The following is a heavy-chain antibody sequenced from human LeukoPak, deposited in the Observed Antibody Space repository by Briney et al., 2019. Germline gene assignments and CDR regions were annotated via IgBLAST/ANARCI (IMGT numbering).Heavy chain of an antibody. CDR2: IYHSGST. CDR1: GGSISSGGYY. CDR3: ARAIMITFGGPSDAFDI. J-gene: IGHJ3*02. D-gene: IGHD3-16*01. V-gene: IGHV4-30-2*01. Sequence: SETLSLTCTVSGGSISSGGYYWSWIRQPPGKGLEWIGYIYHSGSTYYNPSLKSRVTISVDRSKNQFSLKLSSVTAADTAVYYCARAIMITFGGPSDAFDIWGQGTMVTVSS.